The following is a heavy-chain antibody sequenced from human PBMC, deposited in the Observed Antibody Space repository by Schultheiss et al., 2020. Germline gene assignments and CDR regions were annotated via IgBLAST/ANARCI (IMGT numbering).Heavy chain of an antibody. D-gene: IGHD6-19*01. CDR1: RFIFDAYD. Sequence: GGSLRLSFAASRFIFDAYDMNWVRQAPGKGLEWVSSISSSSSYIYYADSVKGRFTISRDNAKNSLYLQMNSLRAEDTAVYYCARSGAVAGMGSLGGDFDYWGQGTLVTVYS. CDR3: ARSGAVAGMGSLGGDFDY. CDR2: ISSSSSYI. J-gene: IGHJ4*02. V-gene: IGHV3-21*01.